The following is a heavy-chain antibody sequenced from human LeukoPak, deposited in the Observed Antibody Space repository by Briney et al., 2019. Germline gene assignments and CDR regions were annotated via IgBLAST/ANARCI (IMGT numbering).Heavy chain of an antibody. CDR1: SFTFSSYW. V-gene: IGHV3-7*01. CDR2: INQDGSEK. D-gene: IGHD6-19*01. J-gene: IGHJ5*02. CDR3: AREGGSGWYSGWFDP. Sequence: GGSLRLSCAASSFTFSSYWMSWVRQAPGKGLEWVANINQDGSEKRYVDSVKGRFTISRDNAETSLYLQMNSLRAEDTAVYYCAREGGSGWYSGWFDPWGQGTLVTVSS.